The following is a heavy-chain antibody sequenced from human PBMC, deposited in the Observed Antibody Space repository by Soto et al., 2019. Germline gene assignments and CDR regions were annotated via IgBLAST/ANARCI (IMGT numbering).Heavy chain of an antibody. V-gene: IGHV4-59*01. CDR1: GGSISSYY. Sequence: SETLSLTCTVSGGSISSYYWTWIRQPPGKGLEWIGYIYYSGSTNYNPSLKSRVTISVDTSKNQFSLKLSSVTAADTAVYYCARETYYYYMDVWGKGTTVTVSS. CDR3: ARETYYYYMDV. J-gene: IGHJ6*03. CDR2: IYYSGST.